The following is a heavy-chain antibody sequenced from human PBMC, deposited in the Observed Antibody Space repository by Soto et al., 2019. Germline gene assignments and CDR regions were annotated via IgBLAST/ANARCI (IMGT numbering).Heavy chain of an antibody. V-gene: IGHV2-5*01. CDR1: GFSIIASGVG. Sequence: ITLQESGPTQVKTTETLTLTCSVSGFSIIASGVGVGWIRQPPGQAPERLALIFWNNDKYFSPSLRNRLTVTQDTSKNQVFLGMTNVDPADTATYYCARRDGAFDVWGHGTLVTVSS. CDR3: ARRDGAFDV. CDR2: IFWNNDK. J-gene: IGHJ3*01.